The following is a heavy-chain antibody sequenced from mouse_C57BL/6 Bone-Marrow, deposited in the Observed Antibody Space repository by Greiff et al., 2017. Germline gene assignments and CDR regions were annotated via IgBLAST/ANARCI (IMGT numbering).Heavy chain of an antibody. D-gene: IGHD1-1*01. Sequence: QVQLKQSGAELARPGASVKLSCTASGYTFTSYGISWVKQRTGQGLEWIGEIYPRSGNTYYNEKFKGKATLTADKSSSTAYMELRSLTSEDSAVYFCARWPSYYYGSSYSYWYFDVWGTGTTVTVSA. CDR2: IYPRSGNT. J-gene: IGHJ1*03. V-gene: IGHV1-81*01. CDR1: GYTFTSYG. CDR3: ARWPSYYYGSSYSYWYFDV.